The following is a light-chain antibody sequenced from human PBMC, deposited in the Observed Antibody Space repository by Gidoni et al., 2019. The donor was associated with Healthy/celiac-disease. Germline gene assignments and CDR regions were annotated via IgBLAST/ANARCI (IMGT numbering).Light chain of an antibody. CDR2: RDS. J-gene: IGLJ2*01. CDR3: QVWDSSTARV. Sequence: SYELPQPLSLSVALGQTARITCGGNNIGSKNVPWSQQKPGQAPVLVIYRDSNRPSGIPERFSGSNSGNTATLTISRAQAGDEADYYCQVWDSSTARVFGGGTKLTVL. V-gene: IGLV3-9*01. CDR1: NIGSKN.